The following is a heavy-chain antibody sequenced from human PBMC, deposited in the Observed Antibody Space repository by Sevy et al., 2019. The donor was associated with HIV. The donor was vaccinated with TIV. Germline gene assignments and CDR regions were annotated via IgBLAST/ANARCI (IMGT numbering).Heavy chain of an antibody. CDR2: INSDGSST. CDR3: ARRTLGGWELLGPFDI. CDR1: GFTFSSYW. Sequence: GGSLRLSCAASGFTFSSYWMHWVRQAPGKGLVWVSRINSDGSSTLYADSVKGRFTISRDNAKNTLYLQMNSLRADDTAVYYCARRTLGGWELLGPFDIWGQGTMVTVSS. V-gene: IGHV3-74*01. D-gene: IGHD2-15*01. J-gene: IGHJ3*02.